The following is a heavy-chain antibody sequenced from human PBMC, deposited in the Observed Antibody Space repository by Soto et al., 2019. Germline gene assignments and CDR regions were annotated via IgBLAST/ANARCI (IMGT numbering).Heavy chain of an antibody. D-gene: IGHD6-19*01. CDR3: AVAGKDYYYGMDV. V-gene: IGHV5-51*01. Sequence: LGESLKISCNGSGYSFTSYWICWVRQMPWKGLEWMGIIYPGDSDTRYSPSFQGQVTISADKSISTAYLQWSSLKASDTAMYYCAVAGKDYYYGMDVWGQGTTVTVSS. J-gene: IGHJ6*02. CDR1: GYSFTSYW. CDR2: IYPGDSDT.